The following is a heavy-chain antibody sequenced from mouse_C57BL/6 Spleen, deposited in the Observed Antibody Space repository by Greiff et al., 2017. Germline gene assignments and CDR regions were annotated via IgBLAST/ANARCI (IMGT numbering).Heavy chain of an antibody. Sequence: QVQLQQSGAELVKPGASVKLSCKASGYTFTSYWMHWVKQRPGQGLEWIGMIHPNSGSTNYNEKFKSKATLTVDKSSSTAYMQHSSLTSEDSAVYYCARSYYGTRDFDYWGQGTTLTVSS. CDR3: ARSYYGTRDFDY. CDR2: IHPNSGST. CDR1: GYTFTSYW. J-gene: IGHJ2*01. V-gene: IGHV1-64*01. D-gene: IGHD1-1*01.